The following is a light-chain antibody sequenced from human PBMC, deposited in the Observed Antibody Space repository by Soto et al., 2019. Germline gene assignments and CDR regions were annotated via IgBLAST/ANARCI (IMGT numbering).Light chain of an antibody. J-gene: IGKJ4*01. Sequence: IKMNKSPSSLSASVLDIVTISCRASQAISNYLAWYQQKPGKVPKLLIYAASSLQSGVPPRFSGSGSGTDFTLTISSLQPEDVSTYYCQKYDNAPLTFGGGTKVDIK. CDR3: QKYDNAPLT. CDR2: AAS. CDR1: QAISNY. V-gene: IGKV1-27*01.